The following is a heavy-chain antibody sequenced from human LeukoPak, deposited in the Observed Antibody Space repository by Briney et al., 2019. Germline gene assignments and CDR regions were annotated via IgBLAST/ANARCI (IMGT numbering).Heavy chain of an antibody. Sequence: SETLSLTCTVSGGSISSSTFYWGWIRQPPGKGLEWIGSIYYSGSTYYNPSLKSRVTISVDTSKNQFSLKLSSVTAADTAVYYCARTPGVFGELVWFDPWGQGTLVTVSS. CDR3: ARTPGVFGELVWFDP. D-gene: IGHD3-10*02. V-gene: IGHV4-39*07. CDR2: IYYSGST. J-gene: IGHJ5*02. CDR1: GGSISSSTFY.